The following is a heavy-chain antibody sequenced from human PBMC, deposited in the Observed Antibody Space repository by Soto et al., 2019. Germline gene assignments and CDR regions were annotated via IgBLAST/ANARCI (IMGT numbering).Heavy chain of an antibody. CDR1: GGSISSGDYY. V-gene: IGHV4-30-4*01. D-gene: IGHD6-13*01. J-gene: IGHJ5*02. CDR2: IYYSGST. Sequence: QVQLQESGPGLVKPSQTLSLTCTVSGGSISSGDYYWSWIRQPPGKGLEWIGYIYYSGSTYYNPSLKSRVTISVDPSNNQFSLKLSSVTAADTAVYYCARFSLVGAAAGWFDPWCQGTLVTVS. CDR3: ARFSLVGAAAGWFDP.